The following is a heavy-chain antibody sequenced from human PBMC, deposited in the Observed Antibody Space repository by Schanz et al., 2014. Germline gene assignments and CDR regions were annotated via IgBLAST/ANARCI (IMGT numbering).Heavy chain of an antibody. V-gene: IGHV4-59*01. Sequence: QVQLQESGPGLVRPSETLSLTCTVSGGSISSYYWSWIRQSPGKGPEWIGYITYSGGANHNASLKSRVTISKDTAKNQFSLKVTSVTAADTAIYYCARVHSASLERGSHYYMDVWGKGTTVTVAS. J-gene: IGHJ6*03. D-gene: IGHD5-12*01. CDR2: ITYSGGA. CDR3: ARVHSASLERGSHYYMDV. CDR1: GGSISSYY.